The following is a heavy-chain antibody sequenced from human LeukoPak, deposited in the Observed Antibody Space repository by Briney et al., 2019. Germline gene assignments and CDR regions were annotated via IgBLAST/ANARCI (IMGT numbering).Heavy chain of an antibody. J-gene: IGHJ4*02. CDR2: IHTIGST. D-gene: IGHD6-6*01. CDR3: AREFSGTSIAARVFDS. V-gene: IGHV4-4*07. CDR1: SITSYY. Sequence: SITSYYLSYIXQPAGKGREWIGRIHTIGSTNYNHSLKRRVTMSVDTSKNQFSLKLSSVTAADTAIYYCAREFSGTSIAARVFDSWGQGTLVTVSS.